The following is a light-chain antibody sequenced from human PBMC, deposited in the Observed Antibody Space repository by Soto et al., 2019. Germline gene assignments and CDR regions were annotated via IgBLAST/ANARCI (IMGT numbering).Light chain of an antibody. CDR2: EVS. V-gene: IGLV2-8*01. CDR3: SSYAGSKVI. CDR1: SSDVGGYNY. Sequence: QSALTQPPSASGSPGQSVTISCTGTSSDVGGYNYVSWYQQHPGKAPKLIIYEVSERPSGVPNRFSGSKSGNTASLSVSGLQADDEADYYCSSYAGSKVIFGGGTKLTVL. J-gene: IGLJ2*01.